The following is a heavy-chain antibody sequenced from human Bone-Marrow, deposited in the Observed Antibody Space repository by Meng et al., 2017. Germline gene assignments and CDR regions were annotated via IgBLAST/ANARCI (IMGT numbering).Heavy chain of an antibody. CDR1: GFTFSSYS. Sequence: GESLKISCAASGFTFSSYSMNWVRQAPGKGLAWVSSISSSSSYIYYADSVKGRFTISRDNAKNSLYLQMNSLRAEDTAVYYCAREEPYGADELSDYWGQGTLVTVSS. CDR3: AREEPYGADELSDY. J-gene: IGHJ4*02. D-gene: IGHD4-17*01. V-gene: IGHV3-21*01. CDR2: ISSSSSYI.